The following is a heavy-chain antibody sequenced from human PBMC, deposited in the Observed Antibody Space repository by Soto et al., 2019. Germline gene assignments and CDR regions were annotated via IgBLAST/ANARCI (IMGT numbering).Heavy chain of an antibody. D-gene: IGHD4-17*01. J-gene: IGHJ4*02. CDR2: ITSSSGNI. CDR1: GFAFSSSG. Sequence: EVQLVESGGGLVQPGGSLRLSCAASGFAFSSSGMNWVRQAPGKGLEWVSYITSSSGNIHYADSVKGRFTISRDNAKNSLYLQMNSLRDEDTAIYYCARDLNTGFDFWGQGTLVTVSS. CDR3: ARDLNTGFDF. V-gene: IGHV3-48*02.